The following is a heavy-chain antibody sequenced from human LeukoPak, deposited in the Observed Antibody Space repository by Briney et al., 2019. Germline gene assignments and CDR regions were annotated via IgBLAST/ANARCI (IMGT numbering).Heavy chain of an antibody. V-gene: IGHV1-8*01. D-gene: IGHD2-2*03. CDR3: ARSFTNGYCSSPSCPDY. Sequence: PGASVKVSCKASGYTFTSYDINWVRQATGQGLEWMGWMSPNSGNTGYAQKFQGRVTMTRNTSISTAYMELSSLRSEDTAVYYCARSFTNGYCSSPSCPDYWGQGTLVTVSS. J-gene: IGHJ4*02. CDR1: GYTFTSYD. CDR2: MSPNSGNT.